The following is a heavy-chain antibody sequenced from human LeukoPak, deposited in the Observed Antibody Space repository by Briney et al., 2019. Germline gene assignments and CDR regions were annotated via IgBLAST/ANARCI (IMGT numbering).Heavy chain of an antibody. D-gene: IGHD2-15*01. CDR2: ISGSGGST. V-gene: IGHV3-23*01. CDR3: AKDYLCSGGSCYSQYYYYYGMDV. CDR1: GFTFSNVY. J-gene: IGHJ6*02. Sequence: GGSLRLSCAASGFTFSNVYMSWVRQAPGKGLEWVSAISGSGGSTYYADSVKGRFTISRDNSKNTLYLQMNSLRAEDTAVYYCAKDYLCSGGSCYSQYYYYYGMDVWGQGTTVTVSS.